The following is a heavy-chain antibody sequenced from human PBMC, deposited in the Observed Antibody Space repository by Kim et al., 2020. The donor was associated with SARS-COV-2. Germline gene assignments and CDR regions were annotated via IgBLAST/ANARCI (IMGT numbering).Heavy chain of an antibody. CDR3: ASGLPEPGKWFGEFHDY. J-gene: IGHJ4*02. D-gene: IGHD3-10*01. CDR1: GFTVSSNY. Sequence: GGSLRLSCAASGFTVSSNYMSWVRQAPGKGLEWVSVIYSGGSTYYADSVKGRFTISRDNSKNTLYLQMNSLRAEDTAVYYCASGLPEPGKWFGEFHDYWGQGTLVTVSS. CDR2: IYSGGST. V-gene: IGHV3-53*01.